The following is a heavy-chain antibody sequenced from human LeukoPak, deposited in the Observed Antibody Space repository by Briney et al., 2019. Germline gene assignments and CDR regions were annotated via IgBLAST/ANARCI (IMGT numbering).Heavy chain of an antibody. Sequence: PSETLSLTCAVSGGSITNDYWSWIRQPPGRGLEWIGYIYYTGSTNYSPSLKSRVTISVDTSKNQFSLKLNSVTAADTAVYYSARPQWLVTMGPWFDPWGQGTLVTVSS. D-gene: IGHD6-19*01. V-gene: IGHV4-59*01. CDR3: ARPQWLVTMGPWFDP. CDR1: GGSITNDY. J-gene: IGHJ5*02. CDR2: IYYTGST.